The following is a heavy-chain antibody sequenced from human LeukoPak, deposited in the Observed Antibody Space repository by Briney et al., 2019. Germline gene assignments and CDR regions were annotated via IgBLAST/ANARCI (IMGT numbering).Heavy chain of an antibody. D-gene: IGHD5-24*01. CDR2: ISSSGSTI. Sequence: QPGGSLRLSCAASGFTFSSYEMNWVRQAPGKGLEWVSYISSSGSTIYYADSVKGRFTISRDNAKNSLYLQMNSLRAEDTAVYYCARVGIGRDGYNPGLGFDYWGQGTLVTVSS. V-gene: IGHV3-48*03. CDR1: GFTFSSYE. CDR3: ARVGIGRDGYNPGLGFDY. J-gene: IGHJ4*02.